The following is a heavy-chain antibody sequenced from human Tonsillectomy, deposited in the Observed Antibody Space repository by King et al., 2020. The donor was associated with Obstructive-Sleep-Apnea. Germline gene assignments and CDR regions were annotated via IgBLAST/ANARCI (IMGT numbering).Heavy chain of an antibody. D-gene: IGHD4/OR15-4a*01. J-gene: IGHJ4*02. CDR2: MYYSGNT. V-gene: IGHV4-59*08. CDR3: ARHRGVEDSGGSGDYFDY. Sequence: VQLQESGPGLVKPSETLSLTCTVSGGSISNYYWSWIRQPPGKGLEWIGYMYYSGNTNSNPSLKSLVTISADTSKIQFSLRLSSVTAADTAVYYCARHRGVEDSGGSGDYFDYWGQGTLVTVSS. CDR1: GGSISNYY.